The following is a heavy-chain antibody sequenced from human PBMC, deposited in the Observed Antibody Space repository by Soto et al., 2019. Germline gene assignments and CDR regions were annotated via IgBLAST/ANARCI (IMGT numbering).Heavy chain of an antibody. CDR1: GFAFNDAW. CDR3: TTWDRVGTVVAY. D-gene: IGHD5-12*01. J-gene: IGHJ4*02. Sequence: EVQLVESGGGLVKPGGSLRLSCAASGFAFNDAWMNWVRQAPGKGLEWVGRIKSKPDGGTTDYAAAVKGRFAISRDDSKNTLYLQMFSLNIEDTAFYTCTTWDRVGTVVAYWGQGTLVTVSS. CDR2: IKSKPDGGTT. V-gene: IGHV3-15*07.